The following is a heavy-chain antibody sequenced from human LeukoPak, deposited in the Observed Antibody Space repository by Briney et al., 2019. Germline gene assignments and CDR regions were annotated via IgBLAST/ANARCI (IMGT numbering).Heavy chain of an antibody. V-gene: IGHV4-39*01. CDR2: IYYSGST. CDR3: ARRDIVKAPEY. CDR1: GGSISSSSYY. D-gene: IGHD2-15*01. J-gene: IGHJ4*02. Sequence: SETLSLTCAVSGGSISSSSYYWGWIRQPPGKGLEWIGSIYYSGSTYYNPSLKSRVTISVDTSKNQFSLKLSSVTAADTAVYYCARRDIVKAPEYWGQGTLVTVSS.